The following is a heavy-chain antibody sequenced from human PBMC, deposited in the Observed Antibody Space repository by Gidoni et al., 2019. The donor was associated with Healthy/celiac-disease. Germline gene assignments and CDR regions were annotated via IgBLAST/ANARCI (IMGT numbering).Heavy chain of an antibody. CDR1: GSTFDDYA. CDR2: ISWDGGST. J-gene: IGHJ4*02. V-gene: IGHV3-43D*03. D-gene: IGHD6-19*01. Sequence: EVQLVESGGVVVQPGGSLRLSCAASGSTFDDYAMHWVRQAPGKGLDWVSLISWDGGSTYYADSVKGRFTISRDNSKNSLYLQMNSLRAEDTALYYCAKDSVAGTEGFDYWGQGTLVTVSS. CDR3: AKDSVAGTEGFDY.